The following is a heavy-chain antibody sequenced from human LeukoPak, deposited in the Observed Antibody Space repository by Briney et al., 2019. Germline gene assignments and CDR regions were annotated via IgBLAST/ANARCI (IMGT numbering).Heavy chain of an antibody. Sequence: GGSLRLSCAVSEFTFTDYWMNWVRQAPGKGLEWVANIRQDGGEKYYVDSVKGRFTISRDNTKNSLYLQMSALRAEDTAVYYCARDGTAAGLYFDLWGQGTLVTVSS. CDR2: IRQDGGEK. J-gene: IGHJ4*01. CDR1: EFTFTDYW. V-gene: IGHV3-7*01. D-gene: IGHD6-13*01. CDR3: ARDGTAAGLYFDL.